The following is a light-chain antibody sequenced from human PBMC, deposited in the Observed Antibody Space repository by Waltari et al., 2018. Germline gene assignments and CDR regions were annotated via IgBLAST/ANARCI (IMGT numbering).Light chain of an antibody. CDR2: DAS. J-gene: IGKJ1*01. V-gene: IGKV1-33*01. CDR3: QQYKSPPWT. CDR1: QDISNY. Sequence: DIQMTQSPSSLSASVGARVTITCQASQDISNYLNWYQQKPGKAPKLLIYDASNLKTGVPSRFSGSGSGTDFTFTISSLQHDDFATYHCQQYKSPPWTFGQGTKVEIK.